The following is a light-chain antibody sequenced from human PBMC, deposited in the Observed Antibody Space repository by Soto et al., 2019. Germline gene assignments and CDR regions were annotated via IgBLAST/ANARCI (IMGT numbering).Light chain of an antibody. CDR1: QRISTW. J-gene: IGKJ1*01. CDR3: QQYNSSPT. V-gene: IGKV1-5*01. Sequence: DIQMTQSPSTLSASVGDRVTITCRASQRISTWLAWYQQKPGKAPELLIYDASTLQSGVSARFSGSGSGTEYTLTITNLQPDDFATYYCQQYNSSPTFGQGTKVEVK. CDR2: DAS.